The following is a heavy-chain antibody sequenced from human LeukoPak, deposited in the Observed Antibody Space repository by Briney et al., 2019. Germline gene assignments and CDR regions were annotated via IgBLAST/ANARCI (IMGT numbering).Heavy chain of an antibody. CDR2: IIPIFGTA. J-gene: IGHJ1*01. D-gene: IGHD5-18*01. V-gene: IGHV1-69*13. Sequence: ASVKVSCKASGGTFSSYAISWVRQAPGQGLEWMGGIIPIFGTANYAQKFQGRVTITADESTSTAYMELSSLRSEDTAVYYCARGEDTAMVSHYFQHWGQGTLVTVSS. CDR1: GGTFSSYA. CDR3: ARGEDTAMVSHYFQH.